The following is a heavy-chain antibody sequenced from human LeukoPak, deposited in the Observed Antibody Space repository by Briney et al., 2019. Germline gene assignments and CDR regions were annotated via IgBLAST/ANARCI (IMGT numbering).Heavy chain of an antibody. J-gene: IGHJ5*02. Sequence: ASVKVSCKTSGYSFIDYYLHWVRQAPGQGLEWMGWINHNSGGTSSAQKFQGRVTMTRDTSITTVYMEVSWLTSDDTAIYYCARADRLHGGPYLIGPWGQGTLVTVSS. CDR1: GYSFIDYY. D-gene: IGHD2-21*01. V-gene: IGHV1-2*02. CDR2: INHNSGGT. CDR3: ARADRLHGGPYLIGP.